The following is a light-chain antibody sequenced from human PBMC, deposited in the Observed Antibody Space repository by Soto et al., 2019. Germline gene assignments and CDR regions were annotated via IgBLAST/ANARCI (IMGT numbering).Light chain of an antibody. V-gene: IGKV3-15*01. CDR3: QQYNKWPLFT. CDR2: DAS. CDR1: QSVGNN. J-gene: IGKJ3*01. Sequence: EILMTQSPATLSVSPGERATLSCRASQSVGNNLAWYQQKPAQAPRLLIYDASTRATGIPARFSGSGSGTEFTLTINSLQSEDFALYYCQQYNKWPLFTFGPGTRVDI.